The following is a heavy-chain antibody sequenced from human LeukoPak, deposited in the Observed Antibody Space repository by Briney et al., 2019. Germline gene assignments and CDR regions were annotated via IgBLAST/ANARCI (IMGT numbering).Heavy chain of an antibody. Sequence: PGGSLRLSCAASGFTFSSYAMHWVRQAPGKGLEYVSAISSNGGSTYYANSVKGRFTISRDNSKNTLYLQMGSLRAEDMAVYYCARAMVRGALDYWGQGTLVTVSS. CDR2: ISSNGGST. V-gene: IGHV3-64*01. J-gene: IGHJ4*02. D-gene: IGHD3-10*01. CDR1: GFTFSSYA. CDR3: ARAMVRGALDY.